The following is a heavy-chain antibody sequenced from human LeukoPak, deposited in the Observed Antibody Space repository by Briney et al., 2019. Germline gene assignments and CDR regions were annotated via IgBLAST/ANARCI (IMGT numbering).Heavy chain of an antibody. V-gene: IGHV3-66*01. CDR2: IYSGGST. J-gene: IGHJ4*02. CDR3: ARARKVYHDSSGPIPPAFDY. D-gene: IGHD3-22*01. CDR1: GFTVSSNY. Sequence: GGSLRLSCAASGFTVSSNYMSWVRQAPGKGLEWVSVIYSGGSTYYADSVKGRFTISRDNSKNTLYLQMNSLRAEDTAVYYCARARKVYHDSSGPIPPAFDYWGQGTLVTVSS.